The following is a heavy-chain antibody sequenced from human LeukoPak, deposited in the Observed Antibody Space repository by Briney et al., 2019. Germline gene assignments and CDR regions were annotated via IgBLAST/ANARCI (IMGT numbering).Heavy chain of an antibody. CDR1: GGTFSSYA. CDR3: ARVPQWGFGESYFDY. CDR2: ISAYNGNT. Sequence: ASVKVSCKASGGTFSSYAISWVRQAPGQGLEWMGWISAYNGNTNYAQKLQGRVTMTTDTSTSTAYMELRSPRSDDTAVYYCARVPQWGFGESYFDYWGQGTLVTVSS. V-gene: IGHV1-18*01. D-gene: IGHD3-10*01. J-gene: IGHJ4*02.